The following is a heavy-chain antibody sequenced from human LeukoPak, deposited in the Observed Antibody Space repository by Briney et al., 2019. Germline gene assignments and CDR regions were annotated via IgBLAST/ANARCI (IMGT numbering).Heavy chain of an antibody. CDR2: IPYDGSNK. J-gene: IGHJ4*02. CDR3: VRDRLQFLEWLAY. D-gene: IGHD3-3*01. CDR1: GFTFTDYA. V-gene: IGHV3-30-3*01. Sequence: GGSLRLSCVVSGFTFTDYAMHWVRQTPGKGLEWVAVIPYDGSNKYYPDSVKGRFTISRDNSNNTLSLQMNSLRAEDTAVYHCVRDRLQFLEWLAYWGQGTLVTVSS.